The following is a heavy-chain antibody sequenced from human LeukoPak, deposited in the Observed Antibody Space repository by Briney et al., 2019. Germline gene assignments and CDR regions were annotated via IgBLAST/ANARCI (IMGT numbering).Heavy chain of an antibody. CDR2: VNGPGDWT. D-gene: IGHD6-25*01. CDR1: GFTFSSHW. J-gene: IGHJ3*01. Sequence: GGSLRLACAASGFTFSSHWMHWVRQAPGEGLVWVSRVNGPGDWTHYADSVRGRFIISRDDAENTISLQMNNLRAEDTAVYFCAREVFEGQRQSDAFDVWGQGTMVTVSS. CDR3: AREVFEGQRQSDAFDV. V-gene: IGHV3-74*01.